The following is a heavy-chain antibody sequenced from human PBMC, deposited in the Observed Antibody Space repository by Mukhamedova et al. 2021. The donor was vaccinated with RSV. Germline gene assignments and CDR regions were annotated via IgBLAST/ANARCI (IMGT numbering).Heavy chain of an antibody. CDR3: ARSKMAYTPYYFDY. J-gene: IGHJ4*02. V-gene: IGHV4-30-2*04. Sequence: SRVTISVDTSKNQFSLKLSSVTAADTAVYYCARSKMAYTPYYFDYWGQGTLVTVSS. D-gene: IGHD5-24*01.